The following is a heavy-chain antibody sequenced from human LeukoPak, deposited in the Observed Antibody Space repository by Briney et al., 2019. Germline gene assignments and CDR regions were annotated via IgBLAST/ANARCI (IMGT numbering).Heavy chain of an antibody. D-gene: IGHD3-3*01. CDR2: IYYSGST. V-gene: IGHV4-39*07. CDR3: ARVGGITIFGVVNNWFDP. Sequence: LRLSCAASGFTFSSYAMHWVRQAPGKGLEWIGSIYYSGSTYYNPSLKSRVTISVDTSKNQFSLKLSSVTAADTAVYYCARVGGITIFGVVNNWFDPWGQGTLVTVSS. J-gene: IGHJ5*02. CDR1: GFTFSSYA.